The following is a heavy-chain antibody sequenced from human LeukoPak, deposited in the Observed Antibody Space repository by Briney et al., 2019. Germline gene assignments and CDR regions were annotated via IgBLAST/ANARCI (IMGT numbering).Heavy chain of an antibody. CDR1: GFTFSSYW. V-gene: IGHV3-74*01. CDR3: ANYNGDYLDY. Sequence: PGGSLRLTCAASGFTFSSYWMHWVRQAPGKGLVWVSGINSDGSTTNYADSVKGRFTTSRDNARNTLYLQMNSLGAEDTAVYYCANYNGDYLDYWGQGTLVAVSS. D-gene: IGHD5-24*01. CDR2: INSDGSTT. J-gene: IGHJ4*02.